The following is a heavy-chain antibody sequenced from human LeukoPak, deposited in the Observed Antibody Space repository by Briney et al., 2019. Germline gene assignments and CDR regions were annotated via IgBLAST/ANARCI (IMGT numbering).Heavy chain of an antibody. D-gene: IGHD3-10*01. CDR1: GGSISSYY. CDR3: ARVRLWFPYYYYMDV. J-gene: IGHJ6*03. CDR2: IYYSGST. V-gene: IGHV4-59*01. Sequence: PSETLSLTCTVSGGSISSYYWSWIRQPPGKGLEWIGYIYYSGSTNYNPSLKSRVTISVDTSKNQFSLKLSSVTAADTAVYYCARVRLWFPYYYYMDVWGKGTTVTVSS.